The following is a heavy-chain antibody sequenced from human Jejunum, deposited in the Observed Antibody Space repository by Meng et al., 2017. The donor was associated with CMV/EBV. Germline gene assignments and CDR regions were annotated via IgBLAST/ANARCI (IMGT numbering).Heavy chain of an antibody. V-gene: IGHV1-2*02. D-gene: IGHD6-19*01. CDR2: IDSNSGET. CDR1: GYTFIDYC. Sequence: KASGYTFIDYCIHWVRQAPGQGLEWMGWIDSNSGETNSAQKFSGRVTLTRDTSITTAYMEVISLRSDDTAVYYCAREQTVSGSRGLDYWGQGTLVTVSS. J-gene: IGHJ4*02. CDR3: AREQTVSGSRGLDY.